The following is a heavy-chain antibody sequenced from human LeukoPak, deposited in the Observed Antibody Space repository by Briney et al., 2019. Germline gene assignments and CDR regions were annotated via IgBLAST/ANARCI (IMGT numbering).Heavy chain of an antibody. CDR3: ARRGITISGVLVYHYSGLDV. CDR2: IKDNGSEK. D-gene: IGHD3-3*01. V-gene: IGHV3-7*02. J-gene: IGHJ6*02. Sequence: GGSLRLSCAGSGFTFSSHWMNWVRQAPGKGLEWVASIKDNGSEKHFLDSVNGRFAISRDNAKNSLYLQMSSLRAEDTAVYYCARRGITISGVLVYHYSGLDVWGQGTTVTVSS. CDR1: GFTFSSHW.